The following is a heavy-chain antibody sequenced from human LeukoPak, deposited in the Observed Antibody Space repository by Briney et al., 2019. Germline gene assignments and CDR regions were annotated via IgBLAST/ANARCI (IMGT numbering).Heavy chain of an antibody. D-gene: IGHD2-15*01. V-gene: IGHV3-21*01. CDR1: GFTFSSYS. Sequence: GGSLRLSCAASGFTFSSYSMNWVRQAPGKGLEWVSSISSSSSYIYYADSVKGRFTISRDNAKNSLYLQMNSLRAEDTAVYYCARDDPDLTAAPDAFGIWGQGTMVTVSS. CDR3: ARDDPDLTAAPDAFGI. J-gene: IGHJ3*02. CDR2: ISSSSSYI.